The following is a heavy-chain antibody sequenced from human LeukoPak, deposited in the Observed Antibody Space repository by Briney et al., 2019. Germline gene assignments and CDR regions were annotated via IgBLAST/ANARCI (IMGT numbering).Heavy chain of an antibody. V-gene: IGHV1-69*01. J-gene: IGHJ6*02. CDR3: ARSGDLMIVVVPKSYYYYYYGMDV. CDR1: GGSFSSYA. CDR2: IIPIFGTA. Sequence: GASVKVSCKASGGSFSSYAINWVRQAPGQGLEWMGGIIPIFGTANYAQKFQGRVTITADESTSTAYMELSSLRSEDTAVYYCARSGDLMIVVVPKSYYYYYYGMDVWGQGTTVTVSS. D-gene: IGHD3-22*01.